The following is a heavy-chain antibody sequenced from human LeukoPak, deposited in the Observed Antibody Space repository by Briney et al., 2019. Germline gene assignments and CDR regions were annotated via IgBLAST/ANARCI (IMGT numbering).Heavy chain of an antibody. CDR1: GFTFSSYS. J-gene: IGHJ4*02. V-gene: IGHV3-21*01. Sequence: GGSLRLSCAASGFTFSSYSMNWVRQAPGKGLEWVSSISSSSSYIYYADSVKGRFTISRDNAKNSLYLQMNSLRAEDTAVYYCAKAPAGGYEYYFDYWGQGTLVTVSS. D-gene: IGHD5-12*01. CDR3: AKAPAGGYEYYFDY. CDR2: ISSSSSYI.